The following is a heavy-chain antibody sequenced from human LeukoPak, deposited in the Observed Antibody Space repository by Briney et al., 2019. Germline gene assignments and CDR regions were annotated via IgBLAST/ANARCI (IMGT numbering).Heavy chain of an antibody. J-gene: IGHJ4*02. CDR2: IRANGGDT. Sequence: GASLRHSCVASGFTFSTFAMSWVRQAPGKGLEWVSAIRANGGDTYYADSVKGRFTISRDNSKNTLYLQMNSLRAEDTAIYYCAKDRGYWGQGTLVTVSS. CDR1: GFTFSTFA. V-gene: IGHV3-23*01. CDR3: AKDRGY.